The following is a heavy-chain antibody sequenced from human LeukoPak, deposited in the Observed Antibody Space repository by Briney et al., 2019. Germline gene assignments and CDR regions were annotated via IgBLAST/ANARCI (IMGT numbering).Heavy chain of an antibody. CDR2: IYPANSDT. J-gene: IGHJ3*02. CDR1: GYSFTTYL. D-gene: IGHD2-15*01. Sequence: PGESLKIPCRGFGYSFTTYLIGGGRQIPGKGLEGMGSIYPANSDTRYSPSFQGQVTISADKSISTAYLQWSSLKASDTAMYYCARRCSGGGCYSVSAFDIWGQGTMVTVSS. V-gene: IGHV5-51*01. CDR3: ARRCSGGGCYSVSAFDI.